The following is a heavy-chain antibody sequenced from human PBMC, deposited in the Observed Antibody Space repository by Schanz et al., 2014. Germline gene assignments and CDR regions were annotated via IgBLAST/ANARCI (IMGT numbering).Heavy chain of an antibody. D-gene: IGHD5-12*01. CDR1: AYTFTGYY. CDR2: INPNSGET. CDR3: ARARYTGYDCSGY. J-gene: IGHJ4*02. Sequence: QVPLVQSGAEVKEPGASVKVSCKASAYTFTGYYLHWVRQAPGQGLEWMGWINPNSGETNYEQKFKGRVTLTSDTYISTAFMELSGLTSDDTATYFCARARYTGYDCSGYWGQGTLLIVSS. V-gene: IGHV1-2*02.